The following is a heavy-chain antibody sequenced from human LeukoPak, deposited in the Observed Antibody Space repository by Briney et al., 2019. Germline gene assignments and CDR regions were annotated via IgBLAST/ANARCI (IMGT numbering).Heavy chain of an antibody. CDR3: ARASVLLSADY. V-gene: IGHV4-59*01. D-gene: IGHD3-10*01. J-gene: IGHJ4*02. CDR1: GDSISTYY. Sequence: SETLSLTCTVSGDSISTYYWSWIRQPPGKGLEWIGYIYYRVTSDYNPSLKSRVTMSVDMSTRQISLKLSSVTAADTAVYYCARASVLLSADYWGQGILVIVSA. CDR2: IYYRVTS.